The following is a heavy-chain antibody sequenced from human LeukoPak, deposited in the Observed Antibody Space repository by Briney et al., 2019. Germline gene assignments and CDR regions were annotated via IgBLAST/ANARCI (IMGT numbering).Heavy chain of an antibody. CDR1: GYTFTGYY. Sequence: ASVKVSCKASGYTFTGYYMHWVRQAPGQGLEWMGWINPNSGGTNYAQKFQGRVTITRNTSISTAYMELSSLRSEDTAVYYCARGPVKGLPSDYWGQGTLVTVSS. J-gene: IGHJ4*02. CDR3: ARGPVKGLPSDY. D-gene: IGHD4-11*01. CDR2: INPNSGGT. V-gene: IGHV1-2*02.